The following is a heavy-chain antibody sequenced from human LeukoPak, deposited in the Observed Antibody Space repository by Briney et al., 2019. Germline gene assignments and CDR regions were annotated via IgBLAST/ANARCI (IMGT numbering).Heavy chain of an antibody. D-gene: IGHD5-12*01. CDR1: GDSVSSNSAA. J-gene: IGHJ3*02. CDR2: TYYRSKWSN. CDR3: VRDSGYGLDAFDI. Sequence: SQTLSLTCAISGDSVSSNSAAWNWIRQSPSRGLEWLGRTYYRSKWSNDYALSMKSRITINPDTPKNQFSLQLNSVTPEDTAVYYCVRDSGYGLDAFDIWDQGTMVTVSS. V-gene: IGHV6-1*01.